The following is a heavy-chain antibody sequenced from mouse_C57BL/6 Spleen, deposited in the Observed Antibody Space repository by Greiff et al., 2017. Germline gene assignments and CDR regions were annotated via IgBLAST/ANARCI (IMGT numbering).Heavy chain of an antibody. J-gene: IGHJ4*01. V-gene: IGHV2-9*01. Sequence: VKLMESGPGLVAPSQSLSITCTVSGFSLTSYGVDWVRQPPGKGLEWLGVIWGGGSTNYNSALMSRLSISKDNSKSQVFLKMNSLQTDDTAMYYWAKQAYDYEGSYAMDYGGHGTSVTVSS. CDR2: IWGGGST. D-gene: IGHD2-4*01. CDR3: AKQAYDYEGSYAMDY. CDR1: GFSLTSYG.